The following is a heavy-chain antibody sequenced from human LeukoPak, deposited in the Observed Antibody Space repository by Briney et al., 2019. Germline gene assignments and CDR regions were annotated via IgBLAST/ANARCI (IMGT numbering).Heavy chain of an antibody. Sequence: ASVKVSCKASGYTFTTYAMNWVRQAPGQRLEWMGWINAGNGNTKYSENFQGRVTITRDTSASTAHTELSSLRSEDTAVYYCARDNKVRDDFWSGYYDYWGQGTLVTVSS. J-gene: IGHJ4*02. CDR1: GYTFTTYA. CDR3: ARDNKVRDDFWSGYYDY. D-gene: IGHD3-3*01. V-gene: IGHV1-3*01. CDR2: INAGNGNT.